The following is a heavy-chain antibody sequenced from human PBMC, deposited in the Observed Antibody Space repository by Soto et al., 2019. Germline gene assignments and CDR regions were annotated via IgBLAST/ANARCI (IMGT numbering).Heavy chain of an antibody. Sequence: ASVKVSCKASGYTFTSYDINWVRQATGQGLEWMGWMNPNSGNTGYAQKFQGRVTMTRNTSISTAYMELSSLRSEDTAVYYCASGSGSSPYYGYMDVWGKGTTVTVSS. CDR1: GYTFTSYD. J-gene: IGHJ6*03. D-gene: IGHD1-26*01. V-gene: IGHV1-8*02. CDR2: MNPNSGNT. CDR3: ASGSGSSPYYGYMDV.